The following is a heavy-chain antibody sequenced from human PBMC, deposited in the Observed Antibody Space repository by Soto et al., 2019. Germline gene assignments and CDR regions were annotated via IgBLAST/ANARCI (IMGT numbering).Heavy chain of an antibody. J-gene: IGHJ6*02. CDR3: ARDVAVTKYYYYYGMDV. Sequence: GGSLRLSCAASGFTFSSYSMNWVRQAPGKGLEWVSSISSSSSYIYYADSVKGRFTISRDNAKNSLYLQMNSLRAEDTAVYYCARDVAVTKYYYYYGMDVWGQGTTVTVSS. D-gene: IGHD2-21*02. CDR2: ISSSSSYI. V-gene: IGHV3-21*01. CDR1: GFTFSSYS.